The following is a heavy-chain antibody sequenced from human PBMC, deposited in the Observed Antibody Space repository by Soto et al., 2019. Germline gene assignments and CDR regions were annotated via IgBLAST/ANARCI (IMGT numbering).Heavy chain of an antibody. V-gene: IGHV4-34*01. CDR2: INPTGST. D-gene: IGHD3-10*01. CDR3: ASSITMVRGVILHHNY. CDR1: GGSFIGYY. Sequence: SETLSLTCAVYGGSFIGYYWSWIRQPPGKGLEWIGEINPTGSTNYNPSLKSRVTILIDTSKNQFSLKLSSVTAADTAVYYCASSITMVRGVILHHNYWGQGTLVTVSS. J-gene: IGHJ4*02.